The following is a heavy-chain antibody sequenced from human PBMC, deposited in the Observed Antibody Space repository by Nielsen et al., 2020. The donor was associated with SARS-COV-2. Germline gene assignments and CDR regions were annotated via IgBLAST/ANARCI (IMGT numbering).Heavy chain of an antibody. CDR1: GYSFTNHG. Sequence: ASVKVSCKASGYSFTNHGFSWVRQAPGQGLEWMGWISAYSGYTNYAEKFQGRLTMTTDTSTSTTYMDLRSLRSDDTAVYYCARDDEAGANFVDSWGQGTQVTVSS. V-gene: IGHV1-18*04. D-gene: IGHD1-26*01. CDR2: ISAYSGYT. CDR3: ARDDEAGANFVDS. J-gene: IGHJ4*02.